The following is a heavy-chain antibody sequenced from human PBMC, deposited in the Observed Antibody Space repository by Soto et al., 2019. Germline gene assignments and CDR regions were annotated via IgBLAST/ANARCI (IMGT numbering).Heavy chain of an antibody. CDR1: GGSISSQY. D-gene: IGHD2-2*01. CDR3: ARGPHCSSTNCYFNNWFDP. V-gene: IGHV4-59*11. Sequence: SETLSLTCAVSGGSISSQYWTWIRQPPGKGLEWIGYIYYSGSTNYNPSLKSRVTISVDTSKNQFSLKLRSVTAADTAVYYCARGPHCSSTNCYFNNWFDPWGQGTLVTVSS. CDR2: IYYSGST. J-gene: IGHJ5*02.